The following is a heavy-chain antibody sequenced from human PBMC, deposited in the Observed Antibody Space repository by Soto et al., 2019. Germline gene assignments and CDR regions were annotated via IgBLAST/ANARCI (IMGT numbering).Heavy chain of an antibody. Sequence: EVQLVESGGGLVKPGGSLRLSCAAYGFTFSTYSMNWVRQAPGKGLEWVSSISSGSSYIYYADSVKGRFTISRDNAKNSLYLQMNSLRVEDTATYYCAGEPEYYYGLDVWGQGTTVTVSS. CDR2: ISSGSSYI. CDR1: GFTFSTYS. CDR3: AGEPEYYYGLDV. V-gene: IGHV3-21*02. J-gene: IGHJ6*02. D-gene: IGHD3-10*01.